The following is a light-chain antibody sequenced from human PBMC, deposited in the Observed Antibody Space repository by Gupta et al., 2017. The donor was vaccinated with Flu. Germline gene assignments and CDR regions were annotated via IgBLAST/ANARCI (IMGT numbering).Light chain of an antibody. Sequence: DIQMTQSPSSLSASVGDRVTITCQASQDSSNYVNWYQQKPVKAPKLLIYDASNLETGFPSRFSGSGSGTDFTFTISSLQAEDVATYYCQQYYNLLFTFGQGTRLEIK. CDR2: DAS. CDR3: QQYYNLLFT. CDR1: QDSSNY. J-gene: IGKJ5*01. V-gene: IGKV1-33*01.